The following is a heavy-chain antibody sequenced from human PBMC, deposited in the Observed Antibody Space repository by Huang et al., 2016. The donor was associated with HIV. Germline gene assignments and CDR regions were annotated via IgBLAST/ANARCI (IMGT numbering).Heavy chain of an antibody. D-gene: IGHD2-15*01. J-gene: IGHJ5*02. Sequence: QVQLVESGGGVVQPGTSLRLSCAASGFIFSNFGMHWVRQAPGKGREWVAVMSYDGRSDRYSDSGKGRFTISRDNDKNTLSLEMNRLRHDDTAVYYCAKESRWFSDFDQWGQGTLVTVSS. CDR1: GFIFSNFG. CDR3: AKESRWFSDFDQ. V-gene: IGHV3-30*18. CDR2: MSYDGRSD.